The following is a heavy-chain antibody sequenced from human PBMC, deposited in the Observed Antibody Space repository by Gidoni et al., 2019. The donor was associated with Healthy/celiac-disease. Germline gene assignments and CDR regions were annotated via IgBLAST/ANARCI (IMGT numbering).Heavy chain of an antibody. Sequence: QVQLVQSGAEVKKPGASVKVSCKASGYTFTSYGISWVRQAPGQGLEWMGWISAYNGNTNYAQKLQGRVTMTTDTSTSTAYMELRSLRSDDTAVYYCARKSELRASMHYYYYGMDVWGQGTTVTVSS. CDR3: ARKSELRASMHYYYYGMDV. J-gene: IGHJ6*02. CDR2: ISAYNGNT. CDR1: GYTFTSYG. D-gene: IGHD1-7*01. V-gene: IGHV1-18*04.